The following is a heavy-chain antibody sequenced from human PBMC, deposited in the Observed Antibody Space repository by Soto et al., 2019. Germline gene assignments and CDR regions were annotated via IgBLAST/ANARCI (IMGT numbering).Heavy chain of an antibody. Sequence: SETLSLTCTVSGGSISSTSYYWGWIRQPPGKGLEWIGSIYYSGSTYYNPSLKSRVTISVDTSKNQFSLKLSSVTAADTAVYYCARRNNWFDPWAQATLVTVFS. J-gene: IGHJ5*02. V-gene: IGHV4-39*01. CDR3: ARRNNWFDP. CDR1: GGSISSTSYY. CDR2: IYYSGST.